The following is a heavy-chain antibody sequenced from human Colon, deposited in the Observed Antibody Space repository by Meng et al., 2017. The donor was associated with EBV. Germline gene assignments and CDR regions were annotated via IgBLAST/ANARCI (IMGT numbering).Heavy chain of an antibody. CDR3: ASFDHIPRRNYFDY. D-gene: IGHD2-21*01. V-gene: IGHV4-30-4*01. CDR2: IHHSGSA. CDR1: GGSRSHGNYY. J-gene: IGHJ4*02. Sequence: VRPHGSAQGLGEPSQTLALTLPVSGGSRSHGNYYWSWSRQPPGKGLEWIGYIHHSGSAYYNPSLKSRVSISVDTSKNQFSLNLNSMTAADTAVYYCASFDHIPRRNYFDYWGQGTLVTVSS.